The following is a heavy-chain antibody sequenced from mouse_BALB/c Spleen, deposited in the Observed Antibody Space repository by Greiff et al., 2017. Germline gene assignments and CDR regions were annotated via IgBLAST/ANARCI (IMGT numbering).Heavy chain of an antibody. CDR2: IYPGSGST. CDR1: GYTFTDYV. V-gene: IGHV1-77*01. CDR3: AREEGYDGPRFAY. Sequence: QVQLKESGPELVKPGASVKMSCKASGYTFTDYVISWVKQRTGQGLEWIGEIYPGSGSTYYNEKFKGKATLTADKSSNTAYMQLSSLTSEDSAVYFCAREEGYDGPRFAYWGQGTLVTVSA. D-gene: IGHD2-2*01. J-gene: IGHJ3*01.